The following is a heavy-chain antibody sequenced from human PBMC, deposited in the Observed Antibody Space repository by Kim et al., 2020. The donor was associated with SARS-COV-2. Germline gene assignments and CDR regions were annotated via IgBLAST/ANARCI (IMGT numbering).Heavy chain of an antibody. CDR3: TREYSGYTDY. V-gene: IGHV3-49*04. CDR2: IRSKAYGGTT. CDR1: GFTFGDYA. D-gene: IGHD5-12*01. J-gene: IGHJ4*02. Sequence: GGSLRLSCTASGFTFGDYAMSWVRQAPGKGLEWVGFIRSKAYGGTTECAASVKGRFTISRDDSKSIAYLQMNSLKTEDTAVYYCTREYSGYTDYWGQGTLVTVSS.